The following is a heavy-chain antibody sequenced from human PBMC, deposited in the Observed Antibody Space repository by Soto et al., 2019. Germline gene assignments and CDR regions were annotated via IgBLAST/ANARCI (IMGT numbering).Heavy chain of an antibody. V-gene: IGHV1-69*02. CDR1: EDTFNSYT. Sequence: QVQLVQSGAEVKRPGSSVKVSCKASEDTFNSYTISWLRQAPGQGLEWMGRMIPIPDITNYAQKFQGRVTITADTSTSIAYMEVSSLRSDDTAVYYCASRVGADAFDIWGQGTMVTVSS. D-gene: IGHD1-26*01. J-gene: IGHJ3*02. CDR2: MIPIPDIT. CDR3: ASRVGADAFDI.